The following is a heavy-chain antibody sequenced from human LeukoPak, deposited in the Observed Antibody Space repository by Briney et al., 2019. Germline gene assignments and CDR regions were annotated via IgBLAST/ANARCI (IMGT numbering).Heavy chain of an antibody. CDR1: GGSISSSSYY. J-gene: IGHJ4*02. Sequence: SETLSLTCTVSGGSISSSSYYWGWIRQPPGKGLEWIGSIYYSGSTYYNPSLKSRVTISVDTSKNQFSLKLSSVTATDTAVFYCARDYNWGFFDYWGQGTLVTVSS. V-gene: IGHV4-39*01. D-gene: IGHD7-27*01. CDR2: IYYSGST. CDR3: ARDYNWGFFDY.